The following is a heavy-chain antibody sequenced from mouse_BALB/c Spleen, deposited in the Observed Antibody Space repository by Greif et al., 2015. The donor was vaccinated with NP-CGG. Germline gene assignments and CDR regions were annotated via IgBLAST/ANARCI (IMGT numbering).Heavy chain of an antibody. V-gene: IGHV7-3*02. J-gene: IGHJ4*01. D-gene: IGHD2-14*01. CDR1: GFTFTDYY. Sequence: EVKLMESGGGLVQPGGSLRLSCATSGFTFTDYYMSWVRQPPGKAPEWLGFIRNKANGYTTEYSASVKGRFTISRDNSQSILYLQMNTLRAEDSATYYCAREPKSSSYYRYDYYAMDYWGQGTSVTVSS. CDR3: AREPKSSSYYRYDYYAMDY. CDR2: IRNKANGYTT.